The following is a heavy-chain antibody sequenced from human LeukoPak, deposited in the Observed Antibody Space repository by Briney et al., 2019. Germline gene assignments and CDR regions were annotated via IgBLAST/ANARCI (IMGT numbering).Heavy chain of an antibody. CDR2: ISAGSTTT. J-gene: IGHJ3*02. CDR3: ARDRSSISARTIDAFDI. CDR1: GFTFSNHA. D-gene: IGHD6-6*01. V-gene: IGHV3-23*01. Sequence: GGSLRLSCTASGFTFSNHAMNWVRQAPGKGLEWVSVISAGSTTTYYAGSVKGHFTISRDNSENTLYLQMNNLRAEDTAIYYCARDRSSISARTIDAFDIWGQGTMVSVSS.